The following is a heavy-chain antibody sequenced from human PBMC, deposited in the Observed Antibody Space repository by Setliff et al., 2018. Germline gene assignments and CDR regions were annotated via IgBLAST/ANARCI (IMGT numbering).Heavy chain of an antibody. V-gene: IGHV3-72*01. CDR3: AVSGSNDSLSY. Sequence: GGSLRLSCVASGFTFSDHYMDWVRQAPGKGLEWVGRTKTKARIYTTEYAASVKGRYTITRDDSKNSLYLQMNSLKTEDTAVYYCAVSGSNDSLSYWGQGTLVTVSS. CDR2: TKTKARIYTT. CDR1: GFTFSDHY. D-gene: IGHD2-15*01. J-gene: IGHJ4*02.